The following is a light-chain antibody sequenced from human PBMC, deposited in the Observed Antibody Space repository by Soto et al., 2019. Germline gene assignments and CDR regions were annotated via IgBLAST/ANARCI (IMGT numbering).Light chain of an antibody. CDR2: SLN. J-gene: IGLJ1*01. V-gene: IGLV1-44*01. Sequence: QSVLAQPPSASGTPGQTVAISCSGSSSNIGSHSVIWYQHLPGTAPKRLIYSLNQTPSGVPARFSGYKSGTSAALAISGLQSEDEADYYCAVWDDSLNAYVFGSGPKVTVL. CDR1: SSNIGSHS. CDR3: AVWDDSLNAYV.